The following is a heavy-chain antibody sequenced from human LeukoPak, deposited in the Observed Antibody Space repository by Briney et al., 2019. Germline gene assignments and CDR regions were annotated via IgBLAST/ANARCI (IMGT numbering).Heavy chain of an antibody. Sequence: GGSLRLSCAASGFTFSSYTMNWVRQPPGKGLEWVSNIGTSSTTIYYADSVKGRFTISRDNSKNTLYLQMNSLRAEDTAVYYCAKAADITMVRGGYYMDVWGKGTTVTVSS. CDR3: AKAADITMVRGGYYMDV. V-gene: IGHV3-48*01. D-gene: IGHD3-10*01. CDR2: IGTSSTTI. CDR1: GFTFSSYT. J-gene: IGHJ6*03.